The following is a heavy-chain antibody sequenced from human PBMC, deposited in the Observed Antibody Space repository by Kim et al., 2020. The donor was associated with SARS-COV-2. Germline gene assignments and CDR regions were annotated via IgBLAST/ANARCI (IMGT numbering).Heavy chain of an antibody. CDR3: ARGEVLLWFGALHFDY. CDR2: MNPNSGNT. J-gene: IGHJ4*02. V-gene: IGHV1-8*01. Sequence: ASVKVSCKASGYTFTSYDINWVRQATGQGLEWMGWMNPNSGNTGYAQKFQGRVTMTRNTSISTAYMELSSLRSEDTAVYYCARGEVLLWFGALHFDYWGQGPLVTVSS. CDR1: GYTFTSYD. D-gene: IGHD3-10*01.